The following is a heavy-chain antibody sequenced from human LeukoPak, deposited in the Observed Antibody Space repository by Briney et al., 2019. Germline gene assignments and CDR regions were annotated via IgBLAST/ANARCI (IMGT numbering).Heavy chain of an antibody. CDR1: KFTFSSYW. Sequence: GGSLRVSCSGSKFTFSSYWMSWVRQAPGKGLEGVAYMNQLGNENNYLDSVKGRFTISRANAKNSLYLQMTRLRAEDTAVSYCARGTYYYEFWGQGTLVTVSS. D-gene: IGHD3-16*01. V-gene: IGHV3-7*04. CDR3: ARGTYYYEF. CDR2: MNQLGNEN. J-gene: IGHJ4*02.